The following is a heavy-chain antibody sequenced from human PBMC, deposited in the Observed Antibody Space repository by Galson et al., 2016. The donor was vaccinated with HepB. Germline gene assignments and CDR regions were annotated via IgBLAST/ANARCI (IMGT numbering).Heavy chain of an antibody. CDR2: ISSDGNSI. J-gene: IGHJ4*02. Sequence: SLRLSCAASGFSFSYYYMSWNRQAPGKGLEWVSYISSDGNSIYYADSVKGRFTLSRDNAKNSLYLQLNSLGVEDAAMYFCARGSGPTDRNSSSSDYFDSWGRGTLGTVSS. V-gene: IGHV3-11*01. CDR1: GFSFSYYY. D-gene: IGHD6-6*01. CDR3: ARGSGPTDRNSSSSDYFDS.